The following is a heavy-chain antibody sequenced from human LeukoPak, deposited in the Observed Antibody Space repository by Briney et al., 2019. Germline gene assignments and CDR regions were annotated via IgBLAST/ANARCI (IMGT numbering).Heavy chain of an antibody. Sequence: ASVKVSCKASGYTFXXXYMHWVRQAPGQGLEWMGWINPSSGGTHYAQKFQGRVTLTTDTSIRTGYMELNRLTSDDTAVYYCARIAQDWGQGTLVTVSS. V-gene: IGHV1-2*02. CDR2: INPSSGGT. CDR1: GYTFXXXY. J-gene: IGHJ4*02. CDR3: ARIAQD.